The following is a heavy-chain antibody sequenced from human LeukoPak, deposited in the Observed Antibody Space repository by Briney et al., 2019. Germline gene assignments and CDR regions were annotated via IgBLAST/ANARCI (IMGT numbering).Heavy chain of an antibody. CDR1: GFTFSSYS. Sequence: GGSLRLSCAASGFTFSSYSMNWVRQAPGKGLEWVSSISSSSSYIYYADSVKGRFTISRDNAKNSLYLQMNSLRAEDTAVYYCARDYDYGDYGPHPFDYWGQGTLVTVSS. V-gene: IGHV3-21*01. J-gene: IGHJ4*02. D-gene: IGHD4-17*01. CDR3: ARDYDYGDYGPHPFDY. CDR2: ISSSSSYI.